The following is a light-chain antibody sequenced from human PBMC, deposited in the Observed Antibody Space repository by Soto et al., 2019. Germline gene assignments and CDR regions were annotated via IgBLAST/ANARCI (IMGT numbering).Light chain of an antibody. Sequence: EIVLTQSPGSLCLSPGERATLPCRASQSVSSSYLAWYQQKPGQAPRLLIYGASSRATGIPDRFSGSGSGTDFTLTISRLEPEDFAVYYCQQYGSSLALTFGGGTKVDIK. V-gene: IGKV3-20*01. CDR2: GAS. CDR3: QQYGSSLALT. J-gene: IGKJ4*01. CDR1: QSVSSSY.